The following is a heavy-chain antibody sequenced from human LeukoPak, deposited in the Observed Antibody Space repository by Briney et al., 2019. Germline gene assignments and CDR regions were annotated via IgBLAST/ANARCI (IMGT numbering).Heavy chain of an antibody. D-gene: IGHD4-11*01. V-gene: IGHV3-33*08. CDR2: IWYDGSNK. J-gene: IGHJ4*02. CDR3: ARVRGKQYYFDY. CDR1: GFTFSSYW. Sequence: GGSLRLSCAASGFTFSSYWMSWVRQAPGKGLEWVAVIWYDGSNKYYADSVKGRFTISRDNSKNTLYLQMNSLRAEDTAVYYCARVRGKQYYFDYWGQGTLVTVSS.